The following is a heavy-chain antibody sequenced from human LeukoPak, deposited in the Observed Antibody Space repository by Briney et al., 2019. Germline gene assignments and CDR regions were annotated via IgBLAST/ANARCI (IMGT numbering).Heavy chain of an antibody. CDR1: GYTFTSYY. D-gene: IGHD5-12*01. CDR3: AKDEEDSGYDLIDY. V-gene: IGHV3-30*18. Sequence: SCKASGYTFTSYYMHWVRQAPGKGLEWVAVISYDGSNKYYADSVKGRFTISRDNSKNTLYLQMNSLRAEDTAVYYCAKDEEDSGYDLIDYWGQGTLVTVSS. J-gene: IGHJ4*02. CDR2: ISYDGSNK.